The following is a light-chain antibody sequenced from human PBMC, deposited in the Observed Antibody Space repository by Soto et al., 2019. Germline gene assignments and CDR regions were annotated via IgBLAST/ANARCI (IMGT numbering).Light chain of an antibody. CDR2: DAS. Sequence: EIVLTQSPATLSLSPGERVTLSCRASQSVSTFLAWYQQTPGQAPRLLISDASNRATGIPARFSGVGSGTDFTLTISSLEPEDSALYYCQHRLTFGGGTKVDIK. J-gene: IGKJ4*01. CDR1: QSVSTF. CDR3: QHRLT. V-gene: IGKV3-11*01.